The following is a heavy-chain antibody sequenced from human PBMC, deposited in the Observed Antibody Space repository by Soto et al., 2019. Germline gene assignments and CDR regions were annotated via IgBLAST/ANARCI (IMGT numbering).Heavy chain of an antibody. CDR1: GYTFTSYD. CDR3: ARGTTLYGDYGY. D-gene: IGHD4-17*01. CDR2: MNPNSGNT. J-gene: IGHJ4*02. V-gene: IGHV1-8*01. Sequence: ASVKVSCKASGYTFTSYDINWVRQATGQGLEWMGWMNPNSGNTGYAQKFQGGVTMTRNTSISTAYMELSSLRSEDTAVYYCARGTTLYGDYGYWGQGTLVTVSS.